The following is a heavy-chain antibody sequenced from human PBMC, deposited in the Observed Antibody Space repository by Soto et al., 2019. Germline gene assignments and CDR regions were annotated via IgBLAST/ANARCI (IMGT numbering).Heavy chain of an antibody. CDR2: INGDGSTT. CDR3: SRVGQGRYYFDY. J-gene: IGHJ4*02. V-gene: IGHV3-74*01. Sequence: EVHLVESGGGSVQPGGSLKLSCAGSGFAFSSYWIHWVRQVPGKGLVWVSRINGDGSTTSYADSVRGRFTISRDNANDTLYLQMHSLRAEETALYYCSRVGQGRYYFDYWGQGTLVTVSS. CDR1: GFAFSSYW.